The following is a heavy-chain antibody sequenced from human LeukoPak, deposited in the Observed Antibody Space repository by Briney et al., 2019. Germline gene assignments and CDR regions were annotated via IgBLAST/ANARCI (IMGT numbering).Heavy chain of an antibody. CDR2: IYYSGST. J-gene: IGHJ2*01. D-gene: IGHD3-22*01. V-gene: IGHV4-31*03. CDR1: GGSISSGGYY. CDR3: ARDRRDSSGSPYFDL. Sequence: SETLSLTCTVSGGSISSGGYYWSWIRQHPGKGLEWIGYIYYSGSTYYNPSLKSRVTISVDTSKNQFSLKLSSVTAADTAVYYCARDRRDSSGSPYFDLWGRSTLVTVSS.